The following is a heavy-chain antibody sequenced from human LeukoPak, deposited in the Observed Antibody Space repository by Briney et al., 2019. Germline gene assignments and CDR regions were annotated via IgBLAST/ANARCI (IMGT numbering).Heavy chain of an antibody. CDR1: GGSISSYY. V-gene: IGHV4-59*08. D-gene: IGHD2-2*01. J-gene: IGHJ4*02. CDR2: IYYSGST. CDR3: ARRRCTSCPFDY. Sequence: SETLSLTCTVSGGSISSYYWSWIRQPPGKGLEWIGYIYYSGSTNYNPSLKSRVTISVDTSKNQFSLKLSSVTAADTAVYYCARRRCTSCPFDYWGQGTLVTVSS.